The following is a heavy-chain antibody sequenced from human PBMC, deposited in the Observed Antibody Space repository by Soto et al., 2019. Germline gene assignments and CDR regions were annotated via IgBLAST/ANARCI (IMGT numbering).Heavy chain of an antibody. V-gene: IGHV3-30-3*01. CDR3: ASDSFDFFGSSGYCIDY. J-gene: IGHJ4*02. Sequence: QVQLVESGGGVVQPGRSLRLSCAASGFTFSSYAMHWVRQAPGKGLEWVAVISYDGSNKYYADSVKGRFTISRDNSKNPLYLQMNSLRAEDTAVYYCASDSFDFFGSSGYCIDYWGQGTLVTVSS. D-gene: IGHD3-22*01. CDR2: ISYDGSNK. CDR1: GFTFSSYA.